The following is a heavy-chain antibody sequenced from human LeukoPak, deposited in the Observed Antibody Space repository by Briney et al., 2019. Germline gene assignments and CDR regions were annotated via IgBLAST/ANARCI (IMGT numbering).Heavy chain of an antibody. CDR3: AREGQLLSFDY. D-gene: IGHD2-2*01. CDR1: GFTFSSYG. J-gene: IGHJ4*02. CDR2: IWYDGSNK. Sequence: GSLRLSCAASGFTFSSYGMHWVRQAPGKGLEWVAVIWYDGSNKYYADSVKGRFTISRDNSKNTLYLQMNSLRAEDTAVYYCAREGQLLSFDYWGQGTLVTVSS. V-gene: IGHV3-33*01.